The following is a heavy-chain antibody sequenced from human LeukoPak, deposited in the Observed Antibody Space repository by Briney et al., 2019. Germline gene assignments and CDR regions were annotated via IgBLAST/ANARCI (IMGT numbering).Heavy chain of an antibody. CDR2: INHSGST. V-gene: IGHV4-34*01. D-gene: IGHD2-15*01. Sequence: SETLSLTCAVYGGSFSGYYWSWIRQPPGKGLEWIGEINHSGSTNHNPSLKSRVTISVDTSKNQFSLKLSSVTAADTAVYYCARALGYCSGGSCYAHPWGQGTLVTVSS. J-gene: IGHJ5*02. CDR3: ARALGYCSGGSCYAHP. CDR1: GGSFSGYY.